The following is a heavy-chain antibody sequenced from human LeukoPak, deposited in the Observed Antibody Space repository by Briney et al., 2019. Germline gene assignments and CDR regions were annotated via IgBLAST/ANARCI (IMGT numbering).Heavy chain of an antibody. V-gene: IGHV4-59*01. CDR3: ARGPQYCSDGSCYSYAFDI. D-gene: IGHD2-15*01. CDR2: IYYSGST. J-gene: IGHJ3*02. Sequence: SETLSLTCTVSGGSLSTSYWSWIRQPPGKGLEWIGYIYYSGSTNYNPSLKSRVTISVDTSKNQFSLKLSSVTAADTAVYYCARGPQYCSDGSCYSYAFDIWGQGTMVTVSS. CDR1: GGSLSTSY.